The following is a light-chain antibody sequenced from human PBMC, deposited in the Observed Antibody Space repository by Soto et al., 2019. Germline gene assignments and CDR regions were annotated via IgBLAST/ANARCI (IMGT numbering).Light chain of an antibody. V-gene: IGLV1-44*01. CDR2: RNH. J-gene: IGLJ2*01. Sequence: QSVLTQSPSESATPGQRVTISCSGSGSNIGTHAVNWYQQVPGTAPTLLIFRNHQRPSGVPDRFSGSKSGTSASLAISGPQSEDEGDYYCAAWDDSLRAVVFGGGTKVTVL. CDR3: AAWDDSLRAVV. CDR1: GSNIGTHA.